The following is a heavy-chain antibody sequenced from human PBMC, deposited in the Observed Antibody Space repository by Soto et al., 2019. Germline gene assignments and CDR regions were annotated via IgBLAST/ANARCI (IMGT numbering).Heavy chain of an antibody. J-gene: IGHJ4*02. V-gene: IGHV3-23*01. CDR3: AKVRTVTTYRYYFDY. CDR1: GFTFSSYA. Sequence: GGSLRLSCAASGFTFSSYAMSWVRQAPGKGLEWVSAISGSGGSTYYADSVKGRFTISRDNSKNTLYLQMNSLRAEDTAVYYCAKVRTVTTYRYYFDYWGQGTLVTVSS. D-gene: IGHD4-17*01. CDR2: ISGSGGST.